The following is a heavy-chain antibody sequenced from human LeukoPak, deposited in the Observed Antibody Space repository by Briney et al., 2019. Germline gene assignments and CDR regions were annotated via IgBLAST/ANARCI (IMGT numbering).Heavy chain of an antibody. CDR3: AKVVTGYYYDSSGNYFDY. J-gene: IGHJ4*02. CDR1: GFTFDDYA. D-gene: IGHD3-22*01. Sequence: GGSLRLSCAASGFTFDDYAMHWVRQAPGKGLEWVSGISWNSGSIGYADSVKGRFTISRDNAKNSLYLQMNSLRAEDTALYYCAKVVTGYYYDSSGNYFDYWGPGTLVTVSS. V-gene: IGHV3-9*01. CDR2: ISWNSGSI.